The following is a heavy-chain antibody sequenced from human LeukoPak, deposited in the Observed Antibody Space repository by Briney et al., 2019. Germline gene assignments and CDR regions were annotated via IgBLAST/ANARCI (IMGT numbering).Heavy chain of an antibody. J-gene: IGHJ4*02. D-gene: IGHD3-22*01. Sequence: GRSLRLSCAASGFTFSSHGMHWVRQAPGKGLEWVAVISYDGSNKYYADSVKGRFTISRDNSKNTLYLQMNSLRAEDTAVYYCAKDQTLYYYDSSGLVDYWGQGTLVTVSS. CDR3: AKDQTLYYYDSSGLVDY. CDR1: GFTFSSHG. V-gene: IGHV3-30*18. CDR2: ISYDGSNK.